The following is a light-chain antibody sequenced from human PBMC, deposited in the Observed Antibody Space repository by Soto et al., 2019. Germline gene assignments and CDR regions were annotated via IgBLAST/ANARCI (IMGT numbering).Light chain of an antibody. J-gene: IGLJ1*01. CDR3: SSYTSSSTLV. V-gene: IGLV2-14*01. CDR1: SSEVSGYNY. Sequence: QSVLTQPASVSGSPGQSITISCTATSSEVSGYNYVSWYQQHPGKAPKLMIYDVSNRPSGVSNRFSGSKSGNTASLTISGLQAEDEADYYCSSYTSSSTLVFGTGTKVTVL. CDR2: DVS.